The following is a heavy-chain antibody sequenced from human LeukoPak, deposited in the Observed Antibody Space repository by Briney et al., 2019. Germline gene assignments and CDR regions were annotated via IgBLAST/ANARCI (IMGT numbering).Heavy chain of an antibody. CDR2: ISGYSGNT. Sequence: ASVKVSCKASGYSFTSYGISWVRQAPGQGPEWMGWISGYSGNTNYAQKLQGRVTLTTDTSTRPAYIELRSLPSDDTAVYYSARTAGYSSGWFDYWGQGTLVTVSS. CDR3: ARTAGYSSGWFDY. V-gene: IGHV1-18*04. D-gene: IGHD6-19*01. J-gene: IGHJ4*02. CDR1: GYSFTSYG.